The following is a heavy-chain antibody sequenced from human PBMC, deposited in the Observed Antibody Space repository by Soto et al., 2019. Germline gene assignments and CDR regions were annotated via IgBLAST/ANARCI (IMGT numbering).Heavy chain of an antibody. Sequence: SETLSLTCVGSGGSLSDYFWSWIRQPPGMALEWIGEINHLGSINYNPSLKSRVTMSVDTCKNKFSLKLSSVTAAYTAVYYCARCVAKTFEPFFNDWGQGTLVTVSS. CDR2: INHLGSI. D-gene: IGHD3-3*02. CDR1: GGSLSDYF. J-gene: IGHJ4*02. V-gene: IGHV4-34*01. CDR3: ARCVAKTFEPFFND.